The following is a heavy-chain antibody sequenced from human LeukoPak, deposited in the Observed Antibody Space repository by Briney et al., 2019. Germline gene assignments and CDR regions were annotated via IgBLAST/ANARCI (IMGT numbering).Heavy chain of an antibody. D-gene: IGHD2-15*01. CDR1: GFTFSSYS. CDR2: ISSSSSYI. CDR3: ARGGSALNWLDP. J-gene: IGHJ5*02. Sequence: PGGSLRLSCAASGFTFSSYSMNWVRQAPGKGLEWVASISSSSSYIYYADSVRGRFTISRDNAKNSLYLQMNSLRAEDTAVYYCARGGSALNWLDPWGQGTLVTVSS. V-gene: IGHV3-21*01.